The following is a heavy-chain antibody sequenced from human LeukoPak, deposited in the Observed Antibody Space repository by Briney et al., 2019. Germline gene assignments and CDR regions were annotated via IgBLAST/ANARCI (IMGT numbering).Heavy chain of an antibody. D-gene: IGHD3-10*01. V-gene: IGHV5-51*01. CDR1: GYSFTSYW. J-gene: IGHJ4*02. CDR2: IYPGDSDT. CDR3: ARLGTYWSNYYFEY. Sequence: GESLQISCKGSGYSFTSYWIGWVRQMPGKGLECMGIIYPGDSDTRYSPSFQGQVTISADKSINTAYLQWSSLKASDTAMYYCARLGTYWSNYYFEYWGQGTLVTVSS.